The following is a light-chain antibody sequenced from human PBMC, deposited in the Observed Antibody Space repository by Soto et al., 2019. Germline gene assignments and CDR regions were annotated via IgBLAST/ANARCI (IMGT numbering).Light chain of an antibody. CDR2: EVS. CDR1: SSDVGNCNC. V-gene: IGLV2-14*01. J-gene: IGLJ3*02. Sequence: QSALTQPASVSGSPGQSITISCTGASSDVGNCNCVSWYQQHPGKAPKLMIYEVSNRPSGVSDRFSGFKAGNTASLTISGLQAEDEADYYCSSFTTSSTWVFGGGTKLTVL. CDR3: SSFTTSSTWV.